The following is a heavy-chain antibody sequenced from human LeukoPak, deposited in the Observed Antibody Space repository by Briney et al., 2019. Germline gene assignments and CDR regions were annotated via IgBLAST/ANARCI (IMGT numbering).Heavy chain of an antibody. D-gene: IGHD3-22*01. V-gene: IGHV1-69*01. Sequence: SVKVSCKASGGTFSSYAISWVRQAPGQGLEWMGGIIPIFGTANYAQKFQGRVTITADESTSTAYMELSSLRSEDTAVYYCARDLSYDSPALLHWGQGTLVTVSS. CDR1: GGTFSSYA. J-gene: IGHJ4*02. CDR2: IIPIFGTA. CDR3: ARDLSYDSPALLH.